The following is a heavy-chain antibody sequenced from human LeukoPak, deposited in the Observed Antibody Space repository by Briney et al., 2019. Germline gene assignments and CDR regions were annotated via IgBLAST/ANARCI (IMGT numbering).Heavy chain of an antibody. CDR3: AREAADLAITGTTSDAFDI. Sequence: GGSLRLSCAASGFTFSSYAMHWVRQAPGKGLEWVAVISYDGSNKYYADSVKGRFTISRDNSKNTLYLQMNSLRAEDTAVYYCAREAADLAITGTTSDAFDIWGQGTMVIVSS. D-gene: IGHD1-7*01. J-gene: IGHJ3*02. CDR1: GFTFSSYA. CDR2: ISYDGSNK. V-gene: IGHV3-30*01.